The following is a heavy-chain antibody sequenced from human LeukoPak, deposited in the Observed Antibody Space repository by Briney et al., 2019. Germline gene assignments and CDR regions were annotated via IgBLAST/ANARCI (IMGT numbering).Heavy chain of an antibody. V-gene: IGHV3-74*01. CDR2: TNNDGTAT. Sequence: PGGSLRLSCAATGFTFNYLWMHWARQVPGKGLVWVSGTNNDGTATYYADSVKGRFTISRDNAKNTVYLQMNGLRAEDTTVYYCATVSEYWGQGTLVTVSS. J-gene: IGHJ4*02. CDR1: GFTFNYLW. CDR3: ATVSEY.